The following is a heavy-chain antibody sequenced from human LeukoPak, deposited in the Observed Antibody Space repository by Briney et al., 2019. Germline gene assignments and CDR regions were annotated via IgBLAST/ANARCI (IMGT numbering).Heavy chain of an antibody. D-gene: IGHD3-10*01. CDR1: GFTFSSYW. CDR2: IKTDGSLI. CDR3: ARGSGFGEFPFDY. Sequence: PGGSLRLSCVASGFTFSSYWMTWVRQAPGKGLEWVANIKTDGSLIYYVDSVKGRFTISRDNSKNTLYLQMNSLRAEDTAVYYCARGSGFGEFPFDYWGQGTLVTVSS. J-gene: IGHJ4*02. V-gene: IGHV3-7*04.